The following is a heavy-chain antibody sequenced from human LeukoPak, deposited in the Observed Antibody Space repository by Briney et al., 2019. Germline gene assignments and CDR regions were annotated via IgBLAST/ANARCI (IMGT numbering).Heavy chain of an antibody. Sequence: KPSETLSLTCTVSGGSISSYYWSWIRQPPGKGLEWIGYIYYSGSTNYNPSLKSRVTISVDTSKNQFSLKLSSVTAADTAVYYCACLAAAGTMDYWGQGTLVTVSS. CDR1: GGSISSYY. V-gene: IGHV4-59*01. D-gene: IGHD6-13*01. J-gene: IGHJ4*02. CDR3: ACLAAAGTMDY. CDR2: IYYSGST.